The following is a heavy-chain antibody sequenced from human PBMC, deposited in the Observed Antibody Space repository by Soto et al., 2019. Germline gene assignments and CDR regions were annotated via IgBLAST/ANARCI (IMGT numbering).Heavy chain of an antibody. J-gene: IGHJ3*02. V-gene: IGHV1-69*06. Sequence: QVQLVQSGAEVQKPGSSVKVSCKASGGTFSSYAISWVRQAPGQGLEWMGGIIPIFGTANYAQKLQGRGTITADKSTSTDYMELSSLRSEDTAVYYWARDRDGYNSDAFDIWGQGTMVTVSS. CDR2: IIPIFGTA. D-gene: IGHD5-12*01. CDR1: GGTFSSYA. CDR3: ARDRDGYNSDAFDI.